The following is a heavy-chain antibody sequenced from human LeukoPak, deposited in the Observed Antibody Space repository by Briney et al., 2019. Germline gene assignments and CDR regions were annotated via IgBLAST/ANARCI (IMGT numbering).Heavy chain of an antibody. V-gene: IGHV1-69*13. CDR2: IIPIFGTA. D-gene: IGHD4-23*01. J-gene: IGHJ4*02. Sequence: ASVKVSCKASGYTFTTYYLHWVRQAPGQGLEWMGGIIPIFGTANYAQKFQGRVTITADESTSTAYMELSSLRSEDTAVYYCARAFGGSGDYWGQGTLVTVSS. CDR1: GYTFTTYY. CDR3: ARAFGGSGDY.